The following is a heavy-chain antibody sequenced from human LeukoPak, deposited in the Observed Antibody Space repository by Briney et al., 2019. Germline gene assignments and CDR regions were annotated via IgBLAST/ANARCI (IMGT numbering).Heavy chain of an antibody. D-gene: IGHD3-22*01. CDR1: GGSPRGGTNY. CDR2: IYYSGST. Sequence: SETLSLTCTVSGGSPRGGTNYSGSIRQTPGKGLEWIGAIYYSGSTYYNPSLKSRVTISVDTSKNQFSLTLTSVTAARPALDCFAKPPPLAHYHFYDSSGFVDYWGQGTLVTVSS. CDR3: AKPPPLAHYHFYDSSGFVDY. V-gene: IGHV4-39*01. J-gene: IGHJ4*02.